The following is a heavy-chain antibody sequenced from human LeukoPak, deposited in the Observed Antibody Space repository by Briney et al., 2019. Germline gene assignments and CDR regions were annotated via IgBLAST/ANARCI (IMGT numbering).Heavy chain of an antibody. CDR1: GFPFSSYA. J-gene: IGHJ4*02. D-gene: IGHD5-12*01. V-gene: IGHV3-23*01. CDR2: ISNSDDST. Sequence: GGSLRLSCAASGFPFSSYAMSWVRQAPGKGLEWVSTISNSDDSTYYADSVKGRFTISRDNAKNSLYLQMNSLRAEDTAVYYCARGGYSGYDMDYWGQGTLVTVSS. CDR3: ARGGYSGYDMDY.